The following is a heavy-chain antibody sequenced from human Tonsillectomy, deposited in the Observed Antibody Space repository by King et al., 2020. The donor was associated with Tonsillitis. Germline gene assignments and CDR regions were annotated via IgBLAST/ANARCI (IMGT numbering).Heavy chain of an antibody. CDR2: IYPGDSDT. J-gene: IGHJ6*02. CDR3: ARRRDRDYYYFYYGMDV. Sequence: QLVQSGAEVKKPGESLKISCKASGYSFTSYWIGWVRQMPGKGMEWMGIIYPGDSDTRYGPSFQGQVTISADKSTSTAYLQWSSLKTSDTAMYYCARRRDRDYYYFYYGMDVWGQVTTLTVSS. D-gene: IGHD3-10*01. CDR1: GYSFTSYW. V-gene: IGHV5-51*01.